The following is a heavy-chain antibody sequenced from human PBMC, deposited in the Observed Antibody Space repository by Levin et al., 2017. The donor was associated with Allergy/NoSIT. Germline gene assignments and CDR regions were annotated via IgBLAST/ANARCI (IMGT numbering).Heavy chain of an antibody. D-gene: IGHD3-22*01. CDR2: IRQDAGEK. CDR1: GFTLGNFW. V-gene: IGHV3-7*01. CDR3: ARDPGGYDY. Sequence: PGGSLRLSCAASGFTLGNFWMTWVRQAPGKGLEWVASIRQDAGEKSYLDSVKGRSTISRDNAKNSLYLQMNNLRAADTAVYYCARDPGGYDYGGRGTLVTASS. J-gene: IGHJ4*02.